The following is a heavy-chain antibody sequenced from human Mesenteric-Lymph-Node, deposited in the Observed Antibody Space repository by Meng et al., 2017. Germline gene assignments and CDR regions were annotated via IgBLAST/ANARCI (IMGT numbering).Heavy chain of an antibody. CDR1: GGTFSSYA. V-gene: IGHV1-2*06. Sequence: ASVKVSCKASGGTFSSYAISWVRQAPGQGLEWMGRINPNSGGTNYAQKFQGGVTMTRDTSISTAYMELSRLRSDDTAVYYCARRASGSCFDYWGQGTLVTVSS. CDR3: ARRASGSCFDY. J-gene: IGHJ4*02. CDR2: INPNSGGT.